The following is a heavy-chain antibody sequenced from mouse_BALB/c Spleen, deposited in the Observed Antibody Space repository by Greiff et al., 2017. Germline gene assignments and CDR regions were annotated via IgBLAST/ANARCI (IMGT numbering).Heavy chain of an antibody. J-gene: IGHJ1*01. Sequence: VQLQQSGPELMKPGASVKISCKASGYSFTSYYMHWVKQSHGKSLEWIGYIDPFDGGTSYNQKFKGKATLTVDKSSSTAYMHLSSLTSEDSAVYYCARDDYYGSSYGYFDVWGAGTTVTVSS. CDR1: GYSFTSYY. V-gene: IGHV1S135*01. CDR3: ARDDYYGSSYGYFDV. CDR2: IDPFDGGT. D-gene: IGHD1-1*01.